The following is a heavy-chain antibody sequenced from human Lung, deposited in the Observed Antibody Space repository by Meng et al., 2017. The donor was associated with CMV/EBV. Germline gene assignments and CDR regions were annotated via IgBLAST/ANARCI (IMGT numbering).Heavy chain of an antibody. CDR2: ISSRCTTI. D-gene: IGHD3-3*01. V-gene: IGHV3-48*04. CDR3: ARGCAFGVLKCHFDN. J-gene: IGHJ4*02. Sequence: SCAASGFGLSTYSMNWVRQAPGKGLEWVSFISSRCTTIYYADSVKGRFTISRDNAKNSPYLQMNSLRAEDTAVYYCARGCAFGVLKCHFDNWGQGTRVTVSS. CDR1: GFGLSTYS.